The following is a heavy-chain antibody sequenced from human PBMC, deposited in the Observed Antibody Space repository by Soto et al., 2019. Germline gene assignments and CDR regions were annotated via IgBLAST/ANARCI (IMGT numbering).Heavy chain of an antibody. CDR1: GYSFTSYW. Sequence: GESLKISCKGSGYSFTSYWIVWALHMPGKCLDCIGIIYPFYSDTRYSPSFQGQFTISADNSISTSYLHCVNLKASDTAMDYCAXXYGGKKYHLPLYYYYYGIDVWGQGTTVTVSS. CDR3: AXXYGGKKYHLPLYYYYYGIDV. D-gene: IGHD2-2*01. CDR2: IYPFYSDT. V-gene: IGHV5-51*01. J-gene: IGHJ6*02.